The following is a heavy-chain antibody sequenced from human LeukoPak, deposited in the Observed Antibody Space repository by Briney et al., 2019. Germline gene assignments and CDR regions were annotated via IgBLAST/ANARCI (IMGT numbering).Heavy chain of an antibody. V-gene: IGHV4-34*01. J-gene: IGHJ6*02. CDR3: ARGRPCTAYSSRGYYYYGMDV. D-gene: IGHD6-13*01. Sequence: SETLSLTCTVSGGSISSYYWSWIRQPPGKGLEWIGEINHSGSTNYNPSLKSRVTISVDTSKNQFSLKLSSVTAADTAVYYCARGRPCTAYSSRGYYYYGMDVWGQGTTVTVSS. CDR1: GGSISSYY. CDR2: INHSGST.